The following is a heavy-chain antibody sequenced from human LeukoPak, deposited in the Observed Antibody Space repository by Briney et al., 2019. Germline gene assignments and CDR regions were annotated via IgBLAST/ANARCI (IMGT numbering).Heavy chain of an antibody. CDR3: ARIRTGDQSDY. D-gene: IGHD7-27*01. J-gene: IGHJ4*02. V-gene: IGHV3-21*01. CDR1: GFTFSSYS. CDR2: ISSSRSYI. Sequence: GGSLRLSCAASGFTFSSYSMNWVRQAPGKGLEWVSSISSSRSYIYYADSVKGRFTISRDNAKNSLYLQLNSLRAADPAVYYCARIRTGDQSDYWGQGTLVTVSS.